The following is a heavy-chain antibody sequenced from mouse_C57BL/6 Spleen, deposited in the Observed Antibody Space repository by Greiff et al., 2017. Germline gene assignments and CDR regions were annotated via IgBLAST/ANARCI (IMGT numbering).Heavy chain of an antibody. CDR2: IWSDGST. CDR1: GFSLTSSG. CDR3: ARPDSSGYGWFAY. V-gene: IGHV2-6*03. J-gene: IGHJ3*01. D-gene: IGHD3-2*02. Sequence: VNLVESGPGLVAPSQSLSITCTVSGFSLTSSGVHWVRQPPGKGLEWLVVIWSDGSTTYNSALKSRLSISKDNSKSQVFLKMNSLQTDDTTMYYCARPDSSGYGWFAYWGTGTLVTVSA.